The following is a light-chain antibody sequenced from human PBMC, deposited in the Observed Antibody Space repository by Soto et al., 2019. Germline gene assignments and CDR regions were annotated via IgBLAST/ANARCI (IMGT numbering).Light chain of an antibody. CDR2: AAS. CDR1: QSISSSD. J-gene: IGKJ1*01. V-gene: IGKV3-20*01. CDR3: QHYGSSSWT. Sequence: EIVLTQSPGTLSLSPGERATLSCRASQSISSSDLAWYQHRPGQAPRLLNYAASSRATGIPVRFSGRGSGTDFTLSISRLEPEDFAVYYCQHYGSSSWTFGHGTKVDIK.